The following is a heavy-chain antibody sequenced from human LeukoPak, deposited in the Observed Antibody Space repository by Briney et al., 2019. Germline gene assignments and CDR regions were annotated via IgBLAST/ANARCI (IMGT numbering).Heavy chain of an antibody. Sequence: GASVKVSCKASGYTFTGCYIHWVRQAPGQGLEGMGWINPNSGGTNYAQKFQGWVTMTRDTSISTAYMELSRLRSDDTAVYYCARGESNPYDAFDIWGQGTMVTVSS. J-gene: IGHJ3*02. V-gene: IGHV1-2*04. D-gene: IGHD4-11*01. CDR1: GYTFTGCY. CDR3: ARGESNPYDAFDI. CDR2: INPNSGGT.